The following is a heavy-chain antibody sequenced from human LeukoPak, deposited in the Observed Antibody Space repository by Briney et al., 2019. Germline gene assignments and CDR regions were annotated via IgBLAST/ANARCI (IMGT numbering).Heavy chain of an antibody. CDR1: GFTFSSYA. D-gene: IGHD3-22*01. J-gene: IGHJ4*02. CDR2: ISGSGGST. V-gene: IGHV3-23*01. Sequence: GASLRLSCAASGFTFSSYAMSWVRQAPGKGLEWVSAISGSGGSTYYADSVKGRFTISRDNSKNTLYLQMNSLRAEDTAVYYCAKDLKEYYYDSSGHDYCGQGTLVTVSS. CDR3: AKDLKEYYYDSSGHDY.